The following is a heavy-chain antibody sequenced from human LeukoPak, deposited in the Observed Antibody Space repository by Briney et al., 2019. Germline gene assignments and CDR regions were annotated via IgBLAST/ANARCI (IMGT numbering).Heavy chain of an antibody. J-gene: IGHJ4*02. V-gene: IGHV1-2*02. Sequence: ASVTLSCKASGYTFTGYYIYWVRQAPGHGLEWMGWINSNSGGTNSAQKFQGRVTMTRDTSISTAYMELSRLRSDDTAVYYCARHPYSGSYHFDYWGQGTLVTVSS. D-gene: IGHD1-26*01. CDR3: ARHPYSGSYHFDY. CDR2: INSNSGGT. CDR1: GYTFTGYY.